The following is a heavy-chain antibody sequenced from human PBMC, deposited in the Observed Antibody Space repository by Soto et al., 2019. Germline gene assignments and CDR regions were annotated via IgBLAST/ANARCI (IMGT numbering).Heavy chain of an antibody. V-gene: IGHV3-21*01. CDR3: ARGPTYYDILTCYSY. J-gene: IGHJ4*02. CDR1: GFTFSSYS. Sequence: LRLSCAASGFTFSSYSMNWVRQAPGKGLEWVSSISSSSSYIYYADSVKGRFTISRDNAKNSLYLQMNSLRAEDTAVYYCARGPTYYDILTCYSYWGPGTLVTV. D-gene: IGHD3-9*01. CDR2: ISSSSSYI.